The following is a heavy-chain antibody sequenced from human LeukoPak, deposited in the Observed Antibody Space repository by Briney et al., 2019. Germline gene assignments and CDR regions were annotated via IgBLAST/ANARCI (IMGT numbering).Heavy chain of an antibody. CDR1: GFTFGSYA. J-gene: IGHJ4*02. Sequence: PGRSLRLSCAASGFTFGSYAMHWVRQAPGKGLEWVAVISYDGSNKYYADSVKGRFTISRDNSKNTLYLQMNSLRAEDTAVYYCARDAPGGSYPYYFDYWGQGTLVTVSS. D-gene: IGHD1-26*01. V-gene: IGHV3-30*14. CDR2: ISYDGSNK. CDR3: ARDAPGGSYPYYFDY.